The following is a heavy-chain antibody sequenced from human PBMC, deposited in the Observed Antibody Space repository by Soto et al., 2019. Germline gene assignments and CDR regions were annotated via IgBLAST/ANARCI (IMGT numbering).Heavy chain of an antibody. V-gene: IGHV3-30-3*01. CDR1: GFTFRSYA. D-gene: IGHD5-18*01. Sequence: QVQLVESGGGVVQPGRSLRLSCAASGFTFRSYAMHWVRQAPGKGLEWVAVISYDENNRYYTDSVKGRFTISRDNSKNTLYLQLNSLRAEDTAVYYCARAMDTAMASKDNWFDPWGQGTLGTVSS. CDR2: ISYDENNR. J-gene: IGHJ5*02. CDR3: ARAMDTAMASKDNWFDP.